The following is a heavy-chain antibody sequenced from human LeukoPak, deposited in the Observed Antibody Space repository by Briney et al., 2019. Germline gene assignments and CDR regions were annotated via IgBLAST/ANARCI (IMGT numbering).Heavy chain of an antibody. V-gene: IGHV4-38-2*02. CDR3: ARGRIQLWLNY. J-gene: IGHJ4*02. CDR2: INHSGST. CDR1: GYSISSGYY. D-gene: IGHD5-18*01. Sequence: SETLSLTCTVSGYSISSGYYWSWIRQPPGKGLEWIGEINHSGSTNYNPSLKSRVTISVDTSKNQFSLKLSSVTAADTAVYYCARGRIQLWLNYWGQGTLVTVSS.